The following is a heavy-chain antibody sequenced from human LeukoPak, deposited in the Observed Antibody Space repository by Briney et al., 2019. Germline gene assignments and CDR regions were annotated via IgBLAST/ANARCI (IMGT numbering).Heavy chain of an antibody. CDR2: IWYDGSNK. CDR3: ATDLTAFLHFASHIDAFDI. CDR1: GFTFSSYG. Sequence: PGGSLRLSCAASGFTFSSYGMHWVRQAPGKGLEWVAVIWYDGSNKYYADTVKGRFTISRDNSKNTLYLQMNSLRAEDTAVYYCATDLTAFLHFASHIDAFDIWGQGTMVTVSS. V-gene: IGHV3-33*08. J-gene: IGHJ3*02. D-gene: IGHD3-3*02.